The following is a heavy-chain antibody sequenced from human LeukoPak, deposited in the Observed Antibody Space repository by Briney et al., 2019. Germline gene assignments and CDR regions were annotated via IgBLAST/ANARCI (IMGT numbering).Heavy chain of an antibody. CDR2: ISYDGSNK. Sequence: GGSLRLSCAASGFTFSSYAMHWVRLAPGKGLEWVAVISYDGSNKYYADSVKGRFTISRDNSKNTLYLQMNSLRAEDTAVYYCARDRAYCSSTSCYRFFDYWGQGTLVTVSS. D-gene: IGHD2-2*02. CDR1: GFTFSSYA. V-gene: IGHV3-30-3*01. J-gene: IGHJ4*02. CDR3: ARDRAYCSSTSCYRFFDY.